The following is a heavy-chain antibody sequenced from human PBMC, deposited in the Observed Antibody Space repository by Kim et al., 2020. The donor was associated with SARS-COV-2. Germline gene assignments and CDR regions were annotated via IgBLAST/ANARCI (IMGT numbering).Heavy chain of an antibody. J-gene: IGHJ4*02. Sequence: KYSQKFQGRVTITRDTSASTAYMELSSLRSEDTAVYYCAREGIEMATIDYWGQGTLVTVSS. D-gene: IGHD5-12*01. V-gene: IGHV1-3*01. CDR3: AREGIEMATIDY.